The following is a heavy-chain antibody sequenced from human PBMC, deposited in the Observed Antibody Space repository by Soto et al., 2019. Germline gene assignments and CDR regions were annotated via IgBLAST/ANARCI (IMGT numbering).Heavy chain of an antibody. J-gene: IGHJ4*02. CDR3: ASVDPFSIRFDY. CDR1: GGSISSSTYY. CDR2: IYYSGST. V-gene: IGHV4-39*01. Sequence: SETLSLTCSVSGGSISSSTYYWGWIRQPPGKGLEWIGSIYYSGSTYYNPSLKSRVTISVDTSKNQFSLKLSSVTAADTAVYYCASVDPFSIRFDYWGQGTLVTVSS.